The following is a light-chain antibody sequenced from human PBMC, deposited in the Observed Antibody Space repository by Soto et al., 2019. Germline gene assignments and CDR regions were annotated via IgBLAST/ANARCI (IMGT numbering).Light chain of an antibody. CDR2: KAS. CDR1: QSISSW. V-gene: IGKV1-5*03. Sequence: DIQMTQSPSILSASVGDRVTITCRASQSISSWLAWYQQKPGKAPKLLIYKASSLESGVPSRFSGSGSGTEFTLTISSLQPDDFATYYCQQYNSYLITFGQGTRLEIK. J-gene: IGKJ5*01. CDR3: QQYNSYLIT.